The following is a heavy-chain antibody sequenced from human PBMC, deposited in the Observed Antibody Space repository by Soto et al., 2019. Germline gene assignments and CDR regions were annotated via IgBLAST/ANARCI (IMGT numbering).Heavy chain of an antibody. CDR2: ISGSGGTT. V-gene: IGHV3-23*01. D-gene: IGHD3-3*01. J-gene: IGHJ6*02. CDR1: GFTFSKYA. Sequence: GGSLRLSCAASGFTFSKYALSWVRQAPGKGLDWVSAISGSGGTTHYADSVKGRVTISRDNSKNTLYLQMNSLRAEDTAVYYCAKSRITIFGVVPYYYGMDVWGQGTTVTVSS. CDR3: AKSRITIFGVVPYYYGMDV.